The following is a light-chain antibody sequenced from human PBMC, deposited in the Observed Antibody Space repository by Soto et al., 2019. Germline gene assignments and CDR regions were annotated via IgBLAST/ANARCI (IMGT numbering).Light chain of an antibody. CDR2: AAS. CDR3: PKEYRAPLT. V-gene: IGKV1-27*01. J-gene: IGKJ4*01. Sequence: DIQVTQSPSSLSASLGDRVTITCRANQAIGVYLAWFQQQPGKVPKLLIYAASALQSGVPSRFSGSGSGTDFTSHNRSLPAGDIGTYFLPKEYRAPLTFGGGTKVEI. CDR1: QAIGVY.